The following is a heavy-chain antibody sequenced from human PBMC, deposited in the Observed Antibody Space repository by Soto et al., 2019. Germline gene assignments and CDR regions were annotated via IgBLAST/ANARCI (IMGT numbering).Heavy chain of an antibody. D-gene: IGHD3-10*01. Sequence: ASVKVSCKASGYTFTSYAMHWVRQAPGQRLEWMGWINAGNGNTKYSQKFQGRVTITRDTSASTAYMELSSLRSEDTAVYYCARDESFYGSGFDYWGLGTLVTVSS. CDR2: INAGNGNT. V-gene: IGHV1-3*01. CDR1: GYTFTSYA. J-gene: IGHJ4*02. CDR3: ARDESFYGSGFDY.